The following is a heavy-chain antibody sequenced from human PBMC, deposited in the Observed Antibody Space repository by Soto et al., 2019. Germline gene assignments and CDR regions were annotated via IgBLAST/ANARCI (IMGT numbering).Heavy chain of an antibody. D-gene: IGHD6-6*01. CDR1: GGSISSSSYY. Sequence: SETLSLTCTVSGGSISSSSYYWGWIRQPPGKGREWIGSIYYSGRTYYNPSLKRRVTTSVNTNNNQFSLKLSSVTAADKAVYFCARPPYGSSSSNWFDPWGQGTLVTVSS. CDR2: IYYSGRT. CDR3: ARPPYGSSSSNWFDP. J-gene: IGHJ5*02. V-gene: IGHV4-39*01.